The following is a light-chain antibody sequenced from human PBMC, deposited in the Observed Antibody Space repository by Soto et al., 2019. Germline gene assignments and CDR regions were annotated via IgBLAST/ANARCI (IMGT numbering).Light chain of an antibody. CDR2: GAS. CDR1: QSVSSN. CDR3: QQYNNWPLG. V-gene: IGKV3-15*01. Sequence: EIVMTQSPATLSVSPGERATLSCRASQSVSSNLAWYQQKPGQAPRLLICGASTRATGIPARFSGSGSGTEFTLTISSLQSEDFAVYYCQQYNNWPLGFGQGTRLEIK. J-gene: IGKJ5*01.